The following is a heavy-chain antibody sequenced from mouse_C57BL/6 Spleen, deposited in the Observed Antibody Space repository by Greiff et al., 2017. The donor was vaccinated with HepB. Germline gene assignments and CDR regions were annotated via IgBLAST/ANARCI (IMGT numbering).Heavy chain of an antibody. J-gene: IGHJ2*01. CDR1: GYTFTDYY. CDR2: INPNNGGT. CDR3: ASGTTVVAEGWGY. V-gene: IGHV1-26*01. D-gene: IGHD1-1*01. Sequence: EVQLQQSGPELVKPGASVKISCKASGYTFTDYYMNWVKQSHGKSLEWIGDINPNNGGTSYNQKFKGKATLTVDKSSSTAYMELRSLTSEDSAVYYCASGTTVVAEGWGYWGQGTTLTVSS.